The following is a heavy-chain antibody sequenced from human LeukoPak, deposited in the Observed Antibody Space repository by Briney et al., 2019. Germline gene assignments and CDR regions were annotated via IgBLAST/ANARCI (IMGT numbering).Heavy chain of an antibody. J-gene: IGHJ3*02. CDR3: AKDRHRRVGATTGAFDI. CDR2: ISGSGGST. CDR1: GFTFSSYA. V-gene: IGHV3-23*01. Sequence: GGSLRLSCAASGFTFSSYAMSWVRQAPGKGLEWVSAISGSGGSTYYADSVKGRFTISRDNSKNTLYLQMNSLRAEDTAVYCCAKDRHRRVGATTGAFDIWGQGTMVTVSS. D-gene: IGHD1-26*01.